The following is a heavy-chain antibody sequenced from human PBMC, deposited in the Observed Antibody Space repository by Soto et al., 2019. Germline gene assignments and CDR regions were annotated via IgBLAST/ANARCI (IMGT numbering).Heavy chain of an antibody. V-gene: IGHV4-4*02. Sequence: QVQLQESGPGLVKPSGTLSLTCSVSGGSISSSNWWSWVRQPPGKGLERIGEMYHSGRTNYNPSLKGRVTISVDKSKNQFSLKLSSVTAADTAVYYCARVKTMVRGVIIDYWGQGTLVTVSS. CDR3: ARVKTMVRGVIIDY. CDR1: GGSISSSNW. CDR2: MYHSGRT. D-gene: IGHD3-10*01. J-gene: IGHJ4*02.